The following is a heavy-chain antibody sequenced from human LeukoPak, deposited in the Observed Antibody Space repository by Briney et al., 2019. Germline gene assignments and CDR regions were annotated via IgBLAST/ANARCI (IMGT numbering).Heavy chain of an antibody. V-gene: IGHV4-39*07. Sequence: PSETLSLTCTVSGGSISSYYWGWIRQPPGKGLEWIGSIYYSGSTYYNPSLKSRVTISVDTSKNQFSLKLSSVTAADTAVYYCARDLWSWAIGGLVYWGQGTLVTVSS. J-gene: IGHJ4*02. CDR1: GGSISSYY. CDR2: IYYSGST. D-gene: IGHD3-10*01. CDR3: ARDLWSWAIGGLVY.